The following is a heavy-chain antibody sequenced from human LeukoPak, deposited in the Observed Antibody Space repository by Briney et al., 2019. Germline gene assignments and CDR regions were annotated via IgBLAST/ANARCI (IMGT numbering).Heavy chain of an antibody. CDR2: IYYSGST. D-gene: IGHD3-9*01. CDR1: GGSISSYY. V-gene: IGHV4-59*01. CDR3: ARGSDILTGAIDY. J-gene: IGHJ4*02. Sequence: SETVSLTCTISGGSISSYYWSWIRQPPGKGLEWIGYIYYSGSTNYNPSLKSRVTISVDTSKNQFSLKLSSVTAADTAVYYCARGSDILTGAIDYWGQGTLVTVSS.